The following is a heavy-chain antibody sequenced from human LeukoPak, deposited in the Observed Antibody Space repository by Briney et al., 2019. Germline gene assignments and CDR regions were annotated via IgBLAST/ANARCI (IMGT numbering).Heavy chain of an antibody. CDR2: IKSKTDGGTT. V-gene: IGHV3-15*01. Sequence: KPGGSLRLSCAASGFTFSNAWMSWVRQAPGKGLEWVGRIKSKTDGGTTDYAAPVKGRFTISRDDSKNTLYLQMNSLKTEDTAVYYCTTEVRYYGSGSYRYRGQGTLVTASS. D-gene: IGHD3-10*01. CDR3: TTEVRYYGSGSYRY. J-gene: IGHJ4*02. CDR1: GFTFSNAW.